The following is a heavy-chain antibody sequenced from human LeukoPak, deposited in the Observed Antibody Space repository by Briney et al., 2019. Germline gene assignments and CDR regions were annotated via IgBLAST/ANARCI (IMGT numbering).Heavy chain of an antibody. D-gene: IGHD1-26*01. J-gene: IGHJ3*02. V-gene: IGHV3-43*02. CDR1: GFTFDDYA. Sequence: GGSLRLSCAASGFTFDDYAMHWASQAPGKGLEWVSLISGDGGSTYYADSVKGRFTISRDNSKNSLYLQMNSLRTEDTALYYCAKDIRSSGSYWDAFDIWGQGTMVTVSS. CDR3: AKDIRSSGSYWDAFDI. CDR2: ISGDGGST.